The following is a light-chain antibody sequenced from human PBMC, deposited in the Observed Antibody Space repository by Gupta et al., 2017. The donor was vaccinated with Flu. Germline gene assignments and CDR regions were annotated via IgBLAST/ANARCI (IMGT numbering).Light chain of an antibody. CDR2: NDS. J-gene: IGLJ2*01. V-gene: IGLV3-25*03. Sequence: SYALPQPPSVSVSPGPTARITCSGAALPKQYAFWYQQKPGQAPVLVIYNDSRRPSVIPERFSGSSSGTTATLTTSGVQAEDEADYYCHSADSSSTSVVFGGGTKLTVL. CDR3: HSADSSSTSVV. CDR1: ALPKQY.